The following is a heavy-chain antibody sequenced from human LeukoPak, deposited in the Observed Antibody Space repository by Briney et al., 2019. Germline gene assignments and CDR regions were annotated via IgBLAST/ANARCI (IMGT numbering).Heavy chain of an antibody. Sequence: SQTLSLTCTVSGGSISSGAYYWSWIRQHPGKGLEWIGYIYYSGYTYHSPSLKSRVTISVDTSKNQFSLKLISMTAADTAVYYCATLKVPGGFDYWGQGAVVTVSS. J-gene: IGHJ4*02. CDR1: GGSISSGAYY. CDR3: ATLKVPGGFDY. CDR2: IYYSGYT. V-gene: IGHV4-31*03. D-gene: IGHD6-19*01.